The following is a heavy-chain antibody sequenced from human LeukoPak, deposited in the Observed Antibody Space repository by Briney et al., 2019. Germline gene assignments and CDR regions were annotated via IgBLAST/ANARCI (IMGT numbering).Heavy chain of an antibody. CDR3: ARGYYDSSDFEYLQH. V-gene: IGHV1-2*02. CDR1: GYTFTGYY. J-gene: IGHJ1*01. CDR2: INPNSGGT. Sequence: ASVKVSCKASGYTFTGYYMHWARQAPGQGLEWMGWINPNSGGTNYAQKFQGRVTMTRDTSISTAYMELSRLRSDDTAVYYCARGYYDSSDFEYLQHWGQGTLVTVSS. D-gene: IGHD3-22*01.